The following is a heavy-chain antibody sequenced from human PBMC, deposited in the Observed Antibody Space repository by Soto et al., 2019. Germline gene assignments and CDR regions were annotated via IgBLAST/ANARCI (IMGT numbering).Heavy chain of an antibody. D-gene: IGHD3-16*01. Sequence: QVQLVQSGAEVKKPGASVKVSCKTSGYTFTGYGINWVRQAPGHGLEWMGWIRVFNGNTKYGQNIQDRVIMTTDTSTSTAYMELRSLRSDDTAVYFCGRDGSGCIIDSWGQGTMLIVSS. J-gene: IGHJ3*01. CDR1: GYTFTGYG. V-gene: IGHV1-18*01. CDR2: IRVFNGNT. CDR3: GRDGSGCIIDS.